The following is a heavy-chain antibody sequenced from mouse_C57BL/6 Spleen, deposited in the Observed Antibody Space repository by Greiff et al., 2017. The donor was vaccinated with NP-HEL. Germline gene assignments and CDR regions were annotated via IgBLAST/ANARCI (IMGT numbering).Heavy chain of an antibody. V-gene: IGHV1-82*01. CDR2: IYPGDGDT. D-gene: IGHD1-1*01. CDR3: ARGTTVVAGGFAC. Sequence: QVQLQRSGPELVKPGASVKISCKASGYAFSSSWMNWVKQRPGKGLEWIGRIYPGDGDTNYNGKFKGKATLTADKSSSTAYMQLSSLTSEDSAVYFCARGTTVVAGGFACRGKGTLVTVAA. J-gene: IGHJ3*01. CDR1: GYAFSSSW.